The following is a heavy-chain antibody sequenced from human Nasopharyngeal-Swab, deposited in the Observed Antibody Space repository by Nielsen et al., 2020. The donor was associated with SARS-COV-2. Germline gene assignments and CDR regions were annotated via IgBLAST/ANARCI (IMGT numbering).Heavy chain of an antibody. CDR2: IYSRGET. Sequence: EALKISREVAGFSVSYNYMSWVRQAPGKGLEWVAVIYSRGETHYTDSVRGRFTISRDNSKNMVNLQLNSLRAEDTAVYYCARMDFIASRDYWGQGTTVTVSS. D-gene: IGHD6-13*01. V-gene: IGHV3-53*01. J-gene: IGHJ4*03. CDR3: ARMDFIASRDY. CDR1: GFSVSYNY.